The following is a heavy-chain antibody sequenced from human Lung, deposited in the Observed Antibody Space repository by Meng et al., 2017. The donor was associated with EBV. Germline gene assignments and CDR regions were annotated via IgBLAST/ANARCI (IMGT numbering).Heavy chain of an antibody. V-gene: IGHV4-30-4*01. Sequence: GPLQVSGPGLVKPSQTLSLTFAVSGGSISSGGYYWSWIRQPPGKGLEWIGYIYYSGSTYYNPSLKSRVTISVDTSKNQFSLKLSSVTAADTAVYYCARGSLLRWNWFDPWGQGTLVTVSS. D-gene: IGHD4-23*01. CDR3: ARGSLLRWNWFDP. J-gene: IGHJ5*02. CDR2: IYYSGST. CDR1: GGSISSGGYY.